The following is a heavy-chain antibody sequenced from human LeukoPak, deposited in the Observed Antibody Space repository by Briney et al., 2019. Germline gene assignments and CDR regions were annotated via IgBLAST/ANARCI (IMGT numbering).Heavy chain of an antibody. CDR1: GGSISSSSYY. CDR3: ASLHTYSDY. CDR2: IYYSGST. V-gene: IGHV4-39*01. Sequence: SETLSLTCTVSGGSISSSSYYWGWIRQPPGKGLEWIGSIYYSGSTYYNPSLKSRVTISVDTSKNQFSLKLSSVTAADTAVYYCASLHTYSDYWGQGTLVTVSS. D-gene: IGHD1-26*01. J-gene: IGHJ4*02.